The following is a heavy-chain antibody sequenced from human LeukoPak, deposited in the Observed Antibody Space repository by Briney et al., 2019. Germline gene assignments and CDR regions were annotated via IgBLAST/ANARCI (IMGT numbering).Heavy chain of an antibody. CDR2: INPSGGST. J-gene: IGHJ6*04. CDR3: ARDRTYDYVWGSLAGDDEYYYYGMDV. V-gene: IGHV1-46*01. CDR1: GYTFTSYY. Sequence: ASVKVSCKASGYTFTSYYMHWVRQAPGQGLEWMGIINPSGGSTSYAQKFQGRVTMTRDTSTSTVYMELSSLRSEDTAVYYCARDRTYDYVWGSLAGDDEYYYYGMDVWGKGTTVTVSS. D-gene: IGHD3-16*01.